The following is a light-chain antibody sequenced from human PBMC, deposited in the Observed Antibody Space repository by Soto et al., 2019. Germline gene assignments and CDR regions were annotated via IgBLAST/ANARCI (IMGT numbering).Light chain of an antibody. CDR3: QQYGSPPRT. V-gene: IGKV3-20*01. J-gene: IGKJ1*01. CDR2: GAS. CDR1: QSVSSSY. Sequence: EIVLTQSPGALSLSPGERATLSCGASQSVSSSYLAWYQQKPGQAPRLLIYGASTRATGIPDRFSGSGSGTAFTPTISSLEPKVFEVYYCQQYGSPPRTFGKGTRGKIK.